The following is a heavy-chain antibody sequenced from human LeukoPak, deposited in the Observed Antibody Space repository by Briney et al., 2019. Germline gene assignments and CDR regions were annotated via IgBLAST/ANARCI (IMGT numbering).Heavy chain of an antibody. CDR2: IKSKTDGGTT. Sequence: PGGSLRLSCVASGFSFSDYAMSWVRQAPGKGLEWVGRIKSKTDGGTTDYAAPVKGRFTISRDDSKHTLYLQVNSLKTEATALYYCTTGTWGSFSYWGQGTLVTVSS. J-gene: IGHJ4*02. CDR3: TTGTWGSFSY. V-gene: IGHV3-15*01. D-gene: IGHD7-27*01. CDR1: GFSFSDYA.